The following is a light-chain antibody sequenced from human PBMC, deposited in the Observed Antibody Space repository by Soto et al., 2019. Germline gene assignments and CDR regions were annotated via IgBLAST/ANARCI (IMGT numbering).Light chain of an antibody. J-gene: IGKJ5*01. CDR2: GAS. Sequence: DIQMTQSPSSLSASVGDRVTITCRASQGISNYLAWYQQKPGKVPRLLIYGASTLQSGVPSRFSGSGSGPDFTLTISSLQPEDVATYYCQKDNSAPPTFGQGTRLEIK. V-gene: IGKV1-27*01. CDR3: QKDNSAPPT. CDR1: QGISNY.